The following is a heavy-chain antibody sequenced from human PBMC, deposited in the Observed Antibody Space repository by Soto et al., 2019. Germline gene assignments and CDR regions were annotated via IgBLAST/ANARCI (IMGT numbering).Heavy chain of an antibody. V-gene: IGHV3-11*04. D-gene: IGHD3-3*01. CDR3: ARDWRITIFGDYYYYYDMDV. J-gene: IGHJ6*02. CDR1: GFTFCDYY. Sequence: GGSLRLSXAASGFTFCDYYMNWVRQAPGKGLEWVSSINSRSTIYYADSVKGRFTISRDNAKNSLYLQMNSLRAEDTAVYYCARDWRITIFGDYYYYYDMDVWGQGTTVTVSS. CDR2: INSRSTI.